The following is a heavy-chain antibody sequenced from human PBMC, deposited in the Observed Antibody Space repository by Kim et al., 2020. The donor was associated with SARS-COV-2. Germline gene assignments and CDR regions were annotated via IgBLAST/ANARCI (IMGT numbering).Heavy chain of an antibody. V-gene: IGHV3-23*01. CDR3: AKDRRDYYGSGSHFDY. D-gene: IGHD3-10*01. Sequence: SVKGRFTISRDNSKNTLYLQMNSLRAEDTAVYYCAKDRRDYYGSGSHFDYWGQGTLVTVSS. J-gene: IGHJ4*02.